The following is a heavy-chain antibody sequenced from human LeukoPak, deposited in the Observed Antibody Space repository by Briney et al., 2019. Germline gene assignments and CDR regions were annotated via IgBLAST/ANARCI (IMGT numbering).Heavy chain of an antibody. Sequence: GGSLRLSCAASGFTFSSYSMNWVRQAPGKGLEWVPYISSSSSTIYYADSVKGRFTISRDNAKNSLYLQMNSLRAEDTAVYYCAREMGGSYWVDGHYFDYWGQGTLVTVSS. CDR3: AREMGGSYWVDGHYFDY. J-gene: IGHJ4*02. CDR2: ISSSSSTI. CDR1: GFTFSSYS. V-gene: IGHV3-48*01. D-gene: IGHD1-26*01.